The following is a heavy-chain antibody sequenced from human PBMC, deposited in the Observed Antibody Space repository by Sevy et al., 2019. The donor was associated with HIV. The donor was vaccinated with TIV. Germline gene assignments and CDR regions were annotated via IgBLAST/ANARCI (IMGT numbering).Heavy chain of an antibody. CDR3: VRADPGQHFDS. V-gene: IGHV1-46*01. CDR2: VDPSAGNT. Sequence: ASVKVSCKASGDTFTNNYIHWVRQAPGQGLEWMGMVDPSAGNTTYAQKFQGRVTMTRDTSTSILYMELSSLRSEDTAVYYCVRADPGQHFDSWGQGTLVTVSS. CDR1: GDTFTNNY. J-gene: IGHJ4*02.